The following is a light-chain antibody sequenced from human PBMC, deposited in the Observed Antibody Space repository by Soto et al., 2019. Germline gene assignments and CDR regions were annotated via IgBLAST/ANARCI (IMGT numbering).Light chain of an antibody. CDR2: AAS. CDR3: QLYNRNTWS. J-gene: IGKJ1*01. V-gene: IGKV1-39*01. Sequence: DIQMTQSPSSLSASVGDRVTITCRASQSISSYLNWYQQKPGKAPKLLIYAASSLQSGVPPRFSGSGSGTDFTLTISSLQPEDFATYFCQLYNRNTWSFGPGTKVAI. CDR1: QSISSY.